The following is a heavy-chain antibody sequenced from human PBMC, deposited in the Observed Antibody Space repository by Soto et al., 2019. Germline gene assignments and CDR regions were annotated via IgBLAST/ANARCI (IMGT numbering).Heavy chain of an antibody. CDR2: IYRSGST. J-gene: IGHJ6*03. V-gene: IGHV4-4*09. Sequence: ASETLSLTCTVSGDSVRNQYWSWIRRPPGRGLEWIGYIYRSGSTKYNPSLKSRLTISVDTSKNQFSLKLSSVTAADAAVYYCARTLDYGHMDVWGKGTTVTVSS. CDR1: GDSVRNQY. CDR3: ARTLDYGHMDV. D-gene: IGHD3-16*01.